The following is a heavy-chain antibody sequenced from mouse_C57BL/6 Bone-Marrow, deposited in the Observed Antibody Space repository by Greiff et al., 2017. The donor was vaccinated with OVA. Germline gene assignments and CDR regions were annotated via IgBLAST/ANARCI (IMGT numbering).Heavy chain of an antibody. V-gene: IGHV1-64*01. CDR3: ARERAYYSNPYYFDY. CDR2: IHPNSGST. CDR1: GYTFTSYW. J-gene: IGHJ2*01. D-gene: IGHD2-5*01. Sequence: QFQLQQPGAELVKPGASVKLSCKASGYTFTSYWMHWVKQRPGQGLEWIGMIHPNSGSTNYNEKFKSKATLTVDKSSSTAYMQLSSLTSEDSAVYYCARERAYYSNPYYFDYWGQGTTLTVSS.